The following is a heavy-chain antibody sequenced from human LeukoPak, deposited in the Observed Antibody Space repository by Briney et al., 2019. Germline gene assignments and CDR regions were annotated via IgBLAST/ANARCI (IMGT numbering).Heavy chain of an antibody. J-gene: IGHJ5*02. V-gene: IGHV4-34*01. D-gene: IGHD6-13*01. CDR3: ARGRSVWYFRWFDP. CDR1: GGSFSGYY. Sequence: SETLSLTCVVYGGSFSGYYWSWIRQPPGKGLEWIGKINHSGSTNYDPSLKSRVTISVDTSKNQFSLKLSSVTAADTAVYYCARGRSVWYFRWFDPWGQGTLVTVSS. CDR2: INHSGST.